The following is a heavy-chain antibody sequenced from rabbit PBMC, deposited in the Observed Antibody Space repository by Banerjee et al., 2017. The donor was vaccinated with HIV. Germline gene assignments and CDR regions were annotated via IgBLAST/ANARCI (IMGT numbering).Heavy chain of an antibody. CDR2: IYAGSSGNT. CDR3: ARVPDYTYTDGGYSYTKGLDL. J-gene: IGHJ6*01. V-gene: IGHV1S40*01. CDR1: GFSFSSYYW. Sequence: QSLEESGGDLVKPGASLTLTCTASGFSFSSYYWICWVRQAPGKGLEWIACIYAGSSGNTYYASWAKGRFTISKTSSTTVTLQMTSLTAADTATYFCARVPDYTYTDGGYSYTKGLDLWGPGTLVTVS. D-gene: IGHD6-1*01.